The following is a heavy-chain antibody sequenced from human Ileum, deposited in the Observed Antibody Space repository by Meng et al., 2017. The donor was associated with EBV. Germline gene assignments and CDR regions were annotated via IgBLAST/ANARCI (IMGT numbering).Heavy chain of an antibody. Sequence: QVRLHQWGTGLLKPSETLSLTCAVYGGSFNDYYWTWLRQPPGKGLEWIGEIDQSGYTKFNPSLSSRATISRDTSNNQFSLRLNSVTAADTAVYYCASFPPPGKQWLVTDYWGQGTLVTVSS. CDR2: IDQSGYT. CDR1: GGSFNDYY. V-gene: IGHV4-34*01. J-gene: IGHJ4*02. CDR3: ASFPPPGKQWLVTDY. D-gene: IGHD6-19*01.